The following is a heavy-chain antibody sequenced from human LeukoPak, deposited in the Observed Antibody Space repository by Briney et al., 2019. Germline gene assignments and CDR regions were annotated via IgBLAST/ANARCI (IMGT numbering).Heavy chain of an antibody. V-gene: IGHV3-11*04. J-gene: IGHJ4*02. CDR1: GFTLSDYY. Sequence: PGGSLRLSCVASGFTLSDYYMSWIRQAPGKGLEWVSSINGSGGTIYSADSVKGRFTISRDNAKDSLYLQMNSLRAEDTAVYYCAKWTKTTTVVTPFLWGQGTLVTVSS. CDR2: INGSGGTI. CDR3: AKWTKTTTVVTPFL. D-gene: IGHD4-23*01.